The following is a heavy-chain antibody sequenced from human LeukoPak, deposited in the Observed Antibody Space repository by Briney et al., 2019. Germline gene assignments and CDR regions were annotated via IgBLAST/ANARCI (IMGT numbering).Heavy chain of an antibody. Sequence: SETLSLTCTVSGGSISSYYWSWIRQPPGKGLEWIGYIYYSGSTNYNPSLKSRVTISVDTSKNQFSPKLSSVTAADTAVYYCARVVITMVRGVIIWGAFDIWGQGTMVTVSS. J-gene: IGHJ3*02. V-gene: IGHV4-59*01. CDR2: IYYSGST. D-gene: IGHD3-10*01. CDR3: ARVVITMVRGVIIWGAFDI. CDR1: GGSISSYY.